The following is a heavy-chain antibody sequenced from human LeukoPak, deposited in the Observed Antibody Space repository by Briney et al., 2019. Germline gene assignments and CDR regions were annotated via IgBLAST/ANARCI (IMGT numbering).Heavy chain of an antibody. J-gene: IGHJ6*02. V-gene: IGHV3-9*01. Sequence: GRSLRLSCAASGFTFDDYAMHWVRQALGKGLEWVSGISWNSGSIGYADSVKGRFTISRDNAKNSLYLQMNSLRAEDTALYYCAKVAAGTHYYYGMDVWGQGTTVTVSS. CDR3: AKVAAGTHYYYGMDV. CDR1: GFTFDDYA. D-gene: IGHD6-13*01. CDR2: ISWNSGSI.